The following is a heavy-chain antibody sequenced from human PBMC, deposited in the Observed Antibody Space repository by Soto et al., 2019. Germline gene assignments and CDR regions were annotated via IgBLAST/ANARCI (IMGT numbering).Heavy chain of an antibody. J-gene: IGHJ6*02. D-gene: IGHD2-15*01. CDR3: ALVVRDSWAPRGYGLDV. CDR2: LYSSGPT. Sequence: GGSLRLSCAASGFIVSSHYMTWVRQAPGKGLEWVAVLYSSGPTYYADSVKGRSRISRVNSNTTLFLQLDGVRAEDTAVYYCALVVRDSWAPRGYGLDVWGQGTTVTVS. CDR1: GFIVSSHY. V-gene: IGHV3-53*01.